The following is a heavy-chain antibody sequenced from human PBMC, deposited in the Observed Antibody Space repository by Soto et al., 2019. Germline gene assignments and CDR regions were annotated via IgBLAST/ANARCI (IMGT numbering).Heavy chain of an antibody. CDR2: ISSGGTVM. J-gene: IGHJ6*02. D-gene: IGHD6-25*01. CDR1: GFTFSSYE. CDR3: ARIAATFYNYCAMDV. Sequence: PGGSLRLSCAASGFTFSSYEINWGRQAPGKGLECSSYISSGGTVMYYADPVKGRFTISRDNAKNSLYLHMNTLRAEDTAVYFSARIAATFYNYCAMDVWGQGNTVTVSS. V-gene: IGHV3-48*03.